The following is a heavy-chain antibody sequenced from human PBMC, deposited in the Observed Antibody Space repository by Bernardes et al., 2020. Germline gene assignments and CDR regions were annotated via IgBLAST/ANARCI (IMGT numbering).Heavy chain of an antibody. D-gene: IGHD3-3*01. V-gene: IGHV4-4*02. Sequence: SETLSLTCAVSGGSIDINNWWSWVRQPPGKGLEWIGDIYHSGSINYNPSLKSRLTISVDKSKNQLSLRLNSVTAADTAVYFCASNSRTVSRVLVRFDSWGQGTLVTVSS. CDR3: ASNSRTVSRVLVRFDS. CDR1: GGSIDINNW. J-gene: IGHJ4*02. CDR2: IYHSGSI.